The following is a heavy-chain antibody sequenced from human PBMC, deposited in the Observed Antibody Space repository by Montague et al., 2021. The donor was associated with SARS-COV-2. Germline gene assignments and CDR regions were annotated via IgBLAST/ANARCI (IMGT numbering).Heavy chain of an antibody. D-gene: IGHD1-26*01. Sequence: SETLSLTCTISGGSMRRYYWTWIRQPPGKGLEWIGSIYDSGGARYNPSLKSRVSISVDASKNQFSLRVTSVTAADTAVYFCARRGTGNYELLDYWGQGILVTVSS. CDR1: GGSMRRYY. J-gene: IGHJ4*02. V-gene: IGHV4-59*01. CDR3: ARRGTGNYELLDY. CDR2: IYDSGGA.